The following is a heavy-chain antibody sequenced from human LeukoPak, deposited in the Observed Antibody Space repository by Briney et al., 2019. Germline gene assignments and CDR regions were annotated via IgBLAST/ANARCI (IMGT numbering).Heavy chain of an antibody. CDR3: ARSSGRYFSDH. V-gene: IGHV1-2*02. Sequence: ASVNVSCMASGYTFTDYFIHWVRQAPGQGLAWMGWITPNSGGADYAQRFQGRVTMTRDTSNSTAYMELSSLRSDDAAVYYCARSSGRYFSDHWGQGTLVTVSS. CDR2: ITPNSGGA. J-gene: IGHJ4*02. CDR1: GYTFTDYF. D-gene: IGHD1-26*01.